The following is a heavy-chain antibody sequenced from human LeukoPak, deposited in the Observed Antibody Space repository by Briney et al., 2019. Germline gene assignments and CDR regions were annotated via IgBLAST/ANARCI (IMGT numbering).Heavy chain of an antibody. J-gene: IGHJ4*02. CDR2: ISSSSSYI. CDR3: ARERRYCSGGSCPFDY. CDR1: GFTFSSYS. Sequence: GGSLRLSCAASGFTFSSYSMNWVRQAPGKGLEWVSSISSSSSYIYYADSVKGRFTISRDNAKNSLYLQMNSLRAEDTAVYYCARERRYCSGGSCPFDYWGQGTLVTVSS. D-gene: IGHD2-15*01. V-gene: IGHV3-21*01.